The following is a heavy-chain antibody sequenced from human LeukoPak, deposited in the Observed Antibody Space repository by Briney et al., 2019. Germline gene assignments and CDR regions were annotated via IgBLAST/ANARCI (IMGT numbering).Heavy chain of an antibody. CDR2: IRYDGSNE. CDR3: AKERLGYCSSTSCYCFDY. Sequence: GGSLRRSCAASGFTFSSYGMHWFRQAPGKGLEWVAFIRYDGSNEYYADSVKGRFTISRDNSKNTLYLQMNSLRAEDTAVYYCAKERLGYCSSTSCYCFDYWGREPWSPSPQ. V-gene: IGHV3-30*02. D-gene: IGHD2-2*01. J-gene: IGHJ4*02. CDR1: GFTFSSYG.